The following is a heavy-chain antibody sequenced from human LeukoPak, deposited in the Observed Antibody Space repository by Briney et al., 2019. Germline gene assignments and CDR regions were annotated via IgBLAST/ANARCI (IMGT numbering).Heavy chain of an antibody. J-gene: IGHJ4*02. CDR3: ARIGIVVVTPYFEY. V-gene: IGHV4-59*01. CDR2: IYYSGST. Sequence: TSETLSLTCTVSGGSISSYYWSWIRQPPGKGLEWIGYIYYSGSTNYNPSLKSRVTISVDTSKNQFSLKLSSVTAADTAVYYCARIGIVVVTPYFEYWGQGTLVTVSS. CDR1: GGSISSYY. D-gene: IGHD2-21*02.